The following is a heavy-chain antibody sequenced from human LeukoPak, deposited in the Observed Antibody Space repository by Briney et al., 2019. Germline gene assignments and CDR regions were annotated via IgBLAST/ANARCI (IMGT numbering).Heavy chain of an antibody. D-gene: IGHD6-19*01. V-gene: IGHV3-30*18. CDR1: GFTFSTYW. CDR2: ISYDGSNK. CDR3: AKDTDSSGWYGQVGY. Sequence: GGSLRLSCAASGFTFSTYWMSWVRQAPGKGLEWVAVISYDGSNKYYADSVKGRFTISRDNSKNTLYLQMNSLRAEDTAVYYCAKDTDSSGWYGQVGYWGQGTLVTVSS. J-gene: IGHJ4*02.